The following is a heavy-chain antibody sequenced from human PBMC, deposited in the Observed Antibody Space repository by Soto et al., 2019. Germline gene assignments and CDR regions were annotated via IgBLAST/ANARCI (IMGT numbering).Heavy chain of an antibody. CDR3: ARQNKYCSSTSCTNNASKEIGEYFDY. CDR2: INPNSGGT. V-gene: IGHV1-2*04. J-gene: IGHJ4*02. D-gene: IGHD2-2*01. CDR1: GYTFTGYY. Sequence: ASVKVSCKASGYTFTGYYMHWVRQAPGQGLEWMGWINPNSGGTNYAQKFQGWVTMTRDTSISTAYMELSRLRSDDTAVYYCARQNKYCSSTSCTNNASKEIGEYFDYWGQGTLVTVSS.